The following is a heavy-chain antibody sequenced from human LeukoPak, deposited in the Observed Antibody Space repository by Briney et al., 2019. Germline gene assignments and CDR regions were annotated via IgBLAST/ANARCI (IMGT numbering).Heavy chain of an antibody. D-gene: IGHD4-17*01. CDR1: GFTVSNAW. J-gene: IGHJ4*02. CDR3: TTLGMTTVTTAFDY. CDR2: IKSKTDGGTT. Sequence: GGSLRLSCAASGFTVSNAWMNWVRQAPGKGLEWVGRIKSKTDGGTTDYAAPVKGRFTISRDDSKNTLYLQMNSLKTEDTAVYYCTTLGMTTVTTAFDYWGQGTLVTVSS. V-gene: IGHV3-15*01.